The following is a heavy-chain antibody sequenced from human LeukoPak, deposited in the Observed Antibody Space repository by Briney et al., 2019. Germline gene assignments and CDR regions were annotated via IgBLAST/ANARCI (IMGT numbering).Heavy chain of an antibody. D-gene: IGHD3-3*01. J-gene: IGHJ5*02. CDR1: GYSISSGYY. Sequence: PSETLSLTCAVSGYSISSGYYWGWIRPPPGKGLDWIGTIYHSGSPYYNPSLKSRVTISVDSSKNQFSLKLSSVTAADTAVYYCARRSSAFDPWGQGTLVTVSS. CDR2: IYHSGSP. CDR3: ARRSSAFDP. V-gene: IGHV4-38-2*01.